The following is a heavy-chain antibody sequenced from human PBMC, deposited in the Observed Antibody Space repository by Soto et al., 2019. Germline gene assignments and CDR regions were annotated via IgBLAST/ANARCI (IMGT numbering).Heavy chain of an antibody. CDR3: AKIIAVAGNAEYFQH. V-gene: IGHV3-23*01. J-gene: IGHJ1*01. Sequence: GGSLRLSCAASGFTFSSYWMHWVRQAPGKGLEWVSAISGSGGSTYYADSVKGRFTISRDNSKNTLHLQMNSLRAEDTAVYYCAKIIAVAGNAEYFQHWGQGTLVTVSS. CDR1: GFTFSSYW. D-gene: IGHD6-19*01. CDR2: ISGSGGST.